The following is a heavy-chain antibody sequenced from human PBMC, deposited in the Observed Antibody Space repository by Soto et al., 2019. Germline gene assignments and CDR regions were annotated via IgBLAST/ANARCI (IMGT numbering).Heavy chain of an antibody. V-gene: IGHV4-31*03. Sequence: QVQLQESGPGLEKPSQTLSLTCTVSGGSISSGGYYWSWIRQHPGKGLEWIGYIYYSGSTYYNPSLKSRVTISVDTSKNQFSLKLSSVTAADTAVYYCARREPLWFGLDYWGQGTLVTVSS. CDR1: GGSISSGGYY. D-gene: IGHD3-10*01. CDR3: ARREPLWFGLDY. CDR2: IYYSGST. J-gene: IGHJ4*02.